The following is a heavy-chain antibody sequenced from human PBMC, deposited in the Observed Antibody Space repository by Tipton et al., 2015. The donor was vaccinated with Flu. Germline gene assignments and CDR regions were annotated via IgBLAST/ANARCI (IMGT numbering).Heavy chain of an antibody. Sequence: TLSLTCTVSGGSITNDKYSWSWIRQPAGKGLEWIGRIYTSGSTKYNPSLESRVTISIDTSKNQFSLRLSSVTVADTAVYYCARRLSSVIWSEGFDFWGQGSLVTVSS. CDR1: GGSITNDKYS. CDR2: IYTSGST. D-gene: IGHD3-22*01. CDR3: ARRLSSVIWSEGFDF. J-gene: IGHJ4*02. V-gene: IGHV4-61*02.